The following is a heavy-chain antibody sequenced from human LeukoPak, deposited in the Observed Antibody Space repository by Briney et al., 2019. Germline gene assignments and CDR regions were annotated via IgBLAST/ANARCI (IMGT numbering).Heavy chain of an antibody. CDR1: GGSISSYY. CDR3: AASRPYYGSGSYYRHPYYFDY. V-gene: IGHV4-59*12. D-gene: IGHD3-10*01. CDR2: IYYSGST. J-gene: IGHJ4*02. Sequence: SETLSLTCTVSGGSISSYYWSWIRQPPGKGLEWIGYIYYSGSTNYNPSLKSRVTISVDTSKNQFSLKLSSVAAADTAVYYCAASRPYYGSGSYYRHPYYFDYWGQGTLVTVSS.